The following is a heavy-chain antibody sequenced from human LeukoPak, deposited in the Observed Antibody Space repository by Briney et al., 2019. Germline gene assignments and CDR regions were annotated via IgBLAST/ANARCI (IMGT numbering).Heavy chain of an antibody. CDR3: ARGLYYYDSNGRTPYDY. CDR1: GSTFISYD. V-gene: IGHV1-8*01. Sequence: ASVKVSCKASGSTFISYDINWVRQATGQGLEWMGWMNPNSGITGYAQKFQGRVSMTRNTSISTAYMELSSLKSEDTAVYYCARGLYYYDSNGRTPYDYWGQGTLVTVSS. D-gene: IGHD3-22*01. J-gene: IGHJ4*02. CDR2: MNPNSGIT.